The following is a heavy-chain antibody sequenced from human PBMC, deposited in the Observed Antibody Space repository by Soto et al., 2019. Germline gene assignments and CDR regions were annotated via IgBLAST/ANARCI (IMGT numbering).Heavy chain of an antibody. Sequence: DSVKVSCKASGYTFTGYYMHWVRQAPGQGLEWMGWINPNSGGTNYAQKFQGWVTMTRDTSISTAYMELSRLRSDDTAVYYCARGYDILTGYYSPLSDYRGQGTLVPVS. J-gene: IGHJ4*02. CDR1: GYTFTGYY. CDR2: INPNSGGT. CDR3: ARGYDILTGYYSPLSDY. D-gene: IGHD3-9*01. V-gene: IGHV1-2*04.